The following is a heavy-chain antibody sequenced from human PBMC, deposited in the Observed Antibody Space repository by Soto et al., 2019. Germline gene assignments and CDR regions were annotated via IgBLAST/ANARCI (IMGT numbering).Heavy chain of an antibody. D-gene: IGHD6-19*01. Sequence: ASVKVSCKASGYTFTSYDINWVRQATGQGLEWMGWMNPNSGNTGYAQKFQGRVTMTRNTSISTAYMELSSLRSEDTAVYYCARLQWLVQGGYYYYYGMDVWGRGTTVTVSS. CDR3: ARLQWLVQGGYYYYYGMDV. V-gene: IGHV1-8*01. CDR1: GYTFTSYD. CDR2: MNPNSGNT. J-gene: IGHJ6*02.